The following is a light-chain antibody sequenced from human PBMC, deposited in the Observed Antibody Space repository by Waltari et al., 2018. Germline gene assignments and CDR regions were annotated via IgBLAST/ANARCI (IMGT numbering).Light chain of an antibody. CDR1: QGIRND. CDR2: AAS. Sequence: AIQMTQSPPSLSASVGDRGTITCRASQGIRNDLGWYQHKPGKAPKLLIYAASSLQSGVPSRFSGSGSGTDFTLTISSLQPEDFATYYCLQDYNYPYTFGQGTKLEIK. J-gene: IGKJ2*01. V-gene: IGKV1-6*01. CDR3: LQDYNYPYT.